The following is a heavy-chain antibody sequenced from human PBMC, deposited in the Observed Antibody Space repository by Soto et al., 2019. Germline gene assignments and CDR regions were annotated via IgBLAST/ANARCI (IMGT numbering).Heavy chain of an antibody. D-gene: IGHD3-22*01. CDR1: GFAFSTYE. V-gene: IGHV3-48*03. Sequence: EVQLVESGGGLVQPGGSLRLSCSASGFAFSTYEMNWVRQAPGKGLEWVSYISATGNTLYYVDSVNGRFTISRDNAKNSLYLQMNNLRVEYTAIYYCAKDGVALSYGAMDVWGQGTTVTVSS. CDR2: ISATGNTL. J-gene: IGHJ6*02. CDR3: AKDGVALSYGAMDV.